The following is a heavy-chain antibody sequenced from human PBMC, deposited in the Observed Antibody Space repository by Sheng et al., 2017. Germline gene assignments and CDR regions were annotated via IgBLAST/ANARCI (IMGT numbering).Heavy chain of an antibody. CDR1: GGSISSTSYY. D-gene: IGHD6-19*01. CDR2: IHYSGST. J-gene: IGHJ4*02. CDR3: ARVSSGLDF. Sequence: QLQLQESGPGLVQPSETLSLTCTVSGGSISSTSYYWVWIRQPPGKGLEWIGTIHYSGSTDYNASLQSRVTISLDTSKNQFSLKLSSVTAADTAVYYCARVSSGLDFWGQGTLVTVSS. V-gene: IGHV4-39*07.